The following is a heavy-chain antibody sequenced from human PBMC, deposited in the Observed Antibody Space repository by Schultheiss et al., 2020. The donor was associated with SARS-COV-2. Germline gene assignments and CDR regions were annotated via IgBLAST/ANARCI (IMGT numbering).Heavy chain of an antibody. J-gene: IGHJ3*02. V-gene: IGHV3-9*01. CDR1: GFTFDDYA. CDR3: AKDIGNQDHDGFDI. D-gene: IGHD4-23*01. CDR2: ISWNSGSI. Sequence: GGSLRLSCAASGFTFDDYAMHWVRQAPGRGLEWVSGISWNSGSIGYADSVKGRFTISRDNAKNSLYLQMNSLRAEDTALYYCAKDIGNQDHDGFDIWGQGTMVTVSS.